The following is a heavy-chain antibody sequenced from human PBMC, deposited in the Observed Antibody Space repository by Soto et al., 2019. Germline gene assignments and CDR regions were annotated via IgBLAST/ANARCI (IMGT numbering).Heavy chain of an antibody. CDR3: KLEMATQWDYFDY. D-gene: IGHD5-12*01. CDR1: GYTFTSYY. V-gene: IGHV1-46*01. CDR2: INPSGSST. J-gene: IGHJ4*02. Sequence: GASVKVSCKASGYTFTSYYRHWVRQAPGQGLEWMGIINPSGSSTSYAQKFQGRVTMTRDTSTSTVYMELSSLRSEDTAVYYCKLEMATQWDYFDYWGQGTLVTVSS.